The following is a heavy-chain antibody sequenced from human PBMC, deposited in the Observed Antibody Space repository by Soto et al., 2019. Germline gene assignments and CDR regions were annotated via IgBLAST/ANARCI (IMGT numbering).Heavy chain of an antibody. CDR3: ARDPPWDSGDHDAFES. CDR1: GGTFSSYA. V-gene: IGHV1-69*06. Sequence: SVKVSCKASGGTFSSYAISWVRQAPGQGLEWMGGIIPIFGTANYAQKFQGRVTITADRSTSTAYMELSSLRSEDTAVYYCARDPPWDSGDHDAFESWGQGKMVTV. J-gene: IGHJ3*02. CDR2: IIPIFGTA. D-gene: IGHD5-12*01.